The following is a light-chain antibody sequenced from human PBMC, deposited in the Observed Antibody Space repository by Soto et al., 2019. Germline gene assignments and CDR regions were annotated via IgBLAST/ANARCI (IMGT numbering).Light chain of an antibody. CDR1: QTISNN. CDR3: QQHVDWPPLT. J-gene: IGKJ4*01. V-gene: IGKV3-15*01. CDR2: GAS. Sequence: EIEMTQSPATLSVSPGEGATLSCRASQTISNNLALYQQNPGQAPRLLIYGASTRATGVPARFSGSGSGTEFTLTISSLQSEDFAVYYCQQHVDWPPLTFGGGTTGEIK.